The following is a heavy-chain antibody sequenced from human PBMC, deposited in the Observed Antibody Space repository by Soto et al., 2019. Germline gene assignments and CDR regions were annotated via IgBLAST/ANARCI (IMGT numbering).Heavy chain of an antibody. V-gene: IGHV1-3*01. CDR2: INAGNGNT. CDR3: AGDPHPGYESSYVYVGWFDP. D-gene: IGHD5-18*01. J-gene: IGHJ5*02. CDR1: GYTVTSYA. Sequence: QVQLVQSGAEVKKPGASVMVSCKASGYTVTSYAMHWVRQAPGQRLEWMGWINAGNGNTKYSQKFKGRVTITRDTSASKAYMELSRLRTENTAGYYGAGDPHPGYESSYVYVGWFDPWGQGTLVTVSS.